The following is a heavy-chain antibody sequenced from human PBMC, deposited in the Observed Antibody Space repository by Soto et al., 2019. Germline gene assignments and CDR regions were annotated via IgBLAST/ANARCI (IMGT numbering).Heavy chain of an antibody. CDR2: SSKSGSFT. CDR1: GCTFSDHY. V-gene: IGHV3-11*06. D-gene: IGHD4-17*01. Sequence: NPGGSLRLSCAASGCTFSDHYMSWIRQAPGKGLEWIGYSSKSGSFTRYADSVKGRFSISRDNAKNSLYLQITRLRGDDTAISSCVRSGDNYNLLDCWGKGSTVAVSS. J-gene: IGHJ4*02. CDR3: VRSGDNYNLLDC.